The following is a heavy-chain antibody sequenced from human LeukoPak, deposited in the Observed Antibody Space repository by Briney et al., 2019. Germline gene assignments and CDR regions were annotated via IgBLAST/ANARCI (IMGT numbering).Heavy chain of an antibody. Sequence: KPSETLSLTCTVSGGSISSSSYYWGWIRQPPGKGLEWIGSIYYSGSTYYNPSLKSRVTISVDTSKNQFSLKLSSVTAADTAVYYCASKRAMVNAFDIWGQETMVTVSS. CDR1: GGSISSSSYY. CDR2: IYYSGST. V-gene: IGHV4-39*01. D-gene: IGHD5-18*01. CDR3: ASKRAMVNAFDI. J-gene: IGHJ3*02.